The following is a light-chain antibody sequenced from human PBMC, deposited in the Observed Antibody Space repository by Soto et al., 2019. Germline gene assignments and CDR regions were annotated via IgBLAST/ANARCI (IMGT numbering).Light chain of an antibody. J-gene: IGKJ2*01. CDR3: QKYFNNPQT. CDR2: WAS. V-gene: IGKV4-1*01. CDR1: QSVLSNS. Sequence: DIVLTQSPESLAVSLGERATINCKSSQSVLSNSIAWYQQKPGQPPKLLIYWASTRESGVPDRFSGSGSATDFTPTISSLQAEDVAVYYCQKYFNNPQTFGQGTKLEIK.